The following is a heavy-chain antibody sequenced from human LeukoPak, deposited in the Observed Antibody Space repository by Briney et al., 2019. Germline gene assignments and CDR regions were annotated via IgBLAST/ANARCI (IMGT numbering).Heavy chain of an antibody. D-gene: IGHD1-20*01. CDR1: GGSISSGGYY. CDR3: ARDLTGTYYFDY. J-gene: IGHJ4*02. Sequence: PSETLSLTCTVSGGSISSGGYYWSWIRQHPGKGLEWIGYIYYSGGTYYNPSLKSRVTISVDTSKNQFSLKLSSVTAADTAVYYCARDLTGTYYFDYWGQGTLVTVSS. V-gene: IGHV4-31*03. CDR2: IYYSGGT.